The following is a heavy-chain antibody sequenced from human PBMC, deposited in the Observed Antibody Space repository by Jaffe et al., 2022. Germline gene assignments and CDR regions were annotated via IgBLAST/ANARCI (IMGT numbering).Heavy chain of an antibody. CDR1: GFTFSSYG. CDR2: IRYDGSNK. Sequence: QVQLVESGGGVVQPGGSLRLSCAASGFTFSSYGMHWVRQAPGKGLEWVAFIRYDGSNKYYADSVKGRFTISRDNSKNTLYLQMNSLRAEDTAVYYCAKEKVAGSGFDYWGQGTLVTVSS. V-gene: IGHV3-30*02. D-gene: IGHD6-19*01. CDR3: AKEKVAGSGFDY. J-gene: IGHJ4*02.